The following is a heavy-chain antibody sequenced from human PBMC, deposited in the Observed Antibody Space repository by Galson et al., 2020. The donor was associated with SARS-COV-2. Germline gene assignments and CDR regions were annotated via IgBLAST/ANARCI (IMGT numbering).Heavy chain of an antibody. J-gene: IGHJ6*03. D-gene: IGHD6-19*01. CDR3: ARDSVDSEYSSGCYYYYYYMDV. V-gene: IGHV3-48*04. CDR2: ISSSSSTI. CDR1: GFTFSSYS. Sequence: GESLKISCAASGFTFSSYSMNWVRQAPGKGLEWVSYISSSSSTIYYADSVKGRFTISRDNAKNSLYLQMNSLRAEDTAVYYCARDSVDSEYSSGCYYYYYYMDVWGKGTTVTVSS.